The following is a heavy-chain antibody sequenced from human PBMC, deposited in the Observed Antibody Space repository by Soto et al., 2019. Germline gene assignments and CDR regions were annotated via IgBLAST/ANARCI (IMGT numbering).Heavy chain of an antibody. Sequence: PGGSLRLSCAASGFTFSSYAMSWVRQAPGKGLEWVSAISGSGGSTYYADSVKGRFTISRDNSKNTLYLQMNSLRAEDTAVYYCAKDRPRCRSGGSCYKEFDYRGQRTLVTVSS. V-gene: IGHV3-23*01. D-gene: IGHD2-15*01. CDR2: ISGSGGST. CDR1: GFTFSSYA. CDR3: AKDRPRCRSGGSCYKEFDY. J-gene: IGHJ4*02.